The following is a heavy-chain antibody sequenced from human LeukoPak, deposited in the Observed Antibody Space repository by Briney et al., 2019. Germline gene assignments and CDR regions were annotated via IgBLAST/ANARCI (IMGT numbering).Heavy chain of an antibody. D-gene: IGHD3-22*01. CDR3: AKAFLKTMIVGLYYFDY. CDR1: GFTFSSYA. Sequence: GGSLRLSCAASGFTFSSYAMSWVRQAPGKGLEWVSAISGSGGSTYYADSVKGRFTISRDNSKNTLYLQMNSLRAEDTAVYYCAKAFLKTMIVGLYYFDYWGQGTLVTVSS. V-gene: IGHV3-23*01. CDR2: ISGSGGST. J-gene: IGHJ4*02.